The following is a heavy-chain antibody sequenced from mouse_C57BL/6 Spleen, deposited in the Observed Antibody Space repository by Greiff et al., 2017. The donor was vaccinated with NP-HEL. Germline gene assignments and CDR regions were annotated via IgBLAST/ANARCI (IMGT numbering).Heavy chain of an antibody. CDR2: IYPGDGDT. J-gene: IGHJ4*01. D-gene: IGHD1-1*01. Sequence: QVQLKESGAELVKPGASVKISCKASGYAFSSYWMNWVKQRPGKGLEWIGQIYPGDGDTNYNGKFKGKATLTADKSSSTAYMQLSSLTSEDSAVYFCAGIYYYGSSYDYAMDYWGQGTSVTVSS. CDR3: AGIYYYGSSYDYAMDY. CDR1: GYAFSSYW. V-gene: IGHV1-80*01.